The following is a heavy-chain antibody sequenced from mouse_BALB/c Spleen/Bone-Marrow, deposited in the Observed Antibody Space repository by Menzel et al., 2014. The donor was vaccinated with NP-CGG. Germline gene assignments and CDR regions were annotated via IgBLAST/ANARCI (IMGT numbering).Heavy chain of an antibody. Sequence: VQLKESGAELVKPGASVKLSCTASGFNIKDTYMHGVKQRPEQGLEWIGRIDPANGNTKYDPKFQGKATITADTSSNTAYLQLSSLTSEDTAVYYCASYVYGYYFDYWGQGTTLTVSS. CDR2: IDPANGNT. J-gene: IGHJ2*01. CDR3: ASYVYGYYFDY. D-gene: IGHD2-2*01. CDR1: GFNIKDTY. V-gene: IGHV14-3*02.